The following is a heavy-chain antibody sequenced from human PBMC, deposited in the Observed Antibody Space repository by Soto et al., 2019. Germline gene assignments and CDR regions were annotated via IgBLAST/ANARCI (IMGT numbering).Heavy chain of an antibody. CDR3: ARTWLRPPGTFDY. CDR1: GGSISSGDYY. D-gene: IGHD5-12*01. CDR2: IYYSGST. V-gene: IGHV4-30-4*01. Sequence: NPSETLSLTCTVSGGSISSGDYYWSWIRQPPGKGLEWIGYIYYSGSTYYNPSLKSRVTISVDTSRNQFSLKLSSVTAADTAVYYCARTWLRPPGTFDYWGQGTLVTVSS. J-gene: IGHJ4*02.